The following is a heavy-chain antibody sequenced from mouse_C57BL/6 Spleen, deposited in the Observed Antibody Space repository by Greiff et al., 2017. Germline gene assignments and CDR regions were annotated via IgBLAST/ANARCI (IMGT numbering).Heavy chain of an antibody. D-gene: IGHD1-1*01. CDR1: GFTFSDYG. J-gene: IGHJ2*01. CDR2: ISSGSSTI. Sequence: EVQRVESGGGLVKPGGSLKLSCAASGFTFSDYGMHWVRQAPEKGLEWVAYISSGSSTIYYAATVKGRFTISRDNAKNTLFLQMTSLRSEDTAMYYCARRGYYGSSYDFDYWGQGTTLTVSS. CDR3: ARRGYYGSSYDFDY. V-gene: IGHV5-17*01.